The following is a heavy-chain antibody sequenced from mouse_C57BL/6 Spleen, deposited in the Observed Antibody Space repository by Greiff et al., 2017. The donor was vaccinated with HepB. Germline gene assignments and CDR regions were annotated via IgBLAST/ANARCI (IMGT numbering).Heavy chain of an antibody. CDR2: IDPSDSET. V-gene: IGHV1-52*01. CDR1: GYTFTSYW. J-gene: IGHJ4*01. D-gene: IGHD1-1*01. CDR3: ARNPATVVATDYAMDY. Sequence: QVQLKQPGAELVRPGSSVKLSCKASGYTFTSYWMHWVKQRPIQGLEWIGNIDPSDSETHYNQKFKDKATLTVDKSSSTAYMQLSSLTSEDSAVYYCARNPATVVATDYAMDYWGQGTSVTVSS.